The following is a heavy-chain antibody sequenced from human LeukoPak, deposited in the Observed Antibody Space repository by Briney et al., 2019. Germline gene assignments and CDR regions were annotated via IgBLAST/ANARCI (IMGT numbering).Heavy chain of an antibody. CDR3: ARAGRVGAAGLFDS. D-gene: IGHD6-13*01. CDR1: GFFVGSVY. CDR2: IYAGGTT. Sequence: PGGSLRLSCAASGFFVGSVYMNWVRQAPGKGLEWVSVIYAGGTTFYADSVEGRFTISRDNSKNTLYLQMNSLTAEDTAVYYCARAGRVGAAGLFDSWGQGSLVTVSS. V-gene: IGHV3-66*01. J-gene: IGHJ4*02.